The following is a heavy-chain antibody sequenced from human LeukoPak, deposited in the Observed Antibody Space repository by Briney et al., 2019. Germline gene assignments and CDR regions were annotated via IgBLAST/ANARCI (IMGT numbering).Heavy chain of an antibody. V-gene: IGHV1-69*05. J-gene: IGHJ4*02. D-gene: IGHD3-16*01. CDR2: IIPIFGTA. CDR1: GGTFSSYA. Sequence: SVKVSCKASGGTFSSYAISWVRQAPGPGLEWMGRIIPIFGTANYAQKFQGRVTITTDESTSTAYMELSSLRSEDTAVYYCARDRGYDYVWGSYNYFDYWGQGTLVTVSS. CDR3: ARDRGYDYVWGSYNYFDY.